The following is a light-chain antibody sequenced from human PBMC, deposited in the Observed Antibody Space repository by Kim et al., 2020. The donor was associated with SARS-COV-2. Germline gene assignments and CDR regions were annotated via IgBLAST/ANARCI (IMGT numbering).Light chain of an antibody. V-gene: IGLV2-18*02. Sequence: GQSVTISCTGTSSDVGTDNRVSWYQQSPGTAPKLIIYEVTNRPSWVPGRFSGSKSGNTASLIISGLQAEDEADYYCCSYTTRSTYVFGTGTQLTVL. CDR1: SSDVGTDNR. J-gene: IGLJ1*01. CDR3: CSYTTRSTYV. CDR2: EVT.